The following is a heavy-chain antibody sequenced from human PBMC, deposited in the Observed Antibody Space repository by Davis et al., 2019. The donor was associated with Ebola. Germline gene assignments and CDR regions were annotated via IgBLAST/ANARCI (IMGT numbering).Heavy chain of an antibody. CDR2: IKQDGSEK. V-gene: IGHV3-7*01. CDR1: GFTFSSYW. J-gene: IGHJ4*02. Sequence: GESLKISCAASGFTFSSYWMSWVRQAPGKGLEWVANIKQDGSEKYYVDSVEGRFTISRDNTKNSLYLQMNSLRDEDTALYYCSRGGAVKFDYWGQGTLVTVSS. D-gene: IGHD4-17*01. CDR3: SRGGAVKFDY.